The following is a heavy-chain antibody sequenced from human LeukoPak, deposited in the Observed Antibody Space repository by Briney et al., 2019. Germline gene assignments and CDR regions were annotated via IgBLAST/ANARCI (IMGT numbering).Heavy chain of an antibody. V-gene: IGHV3-30-3*01. CDR1: GFTFSSYA. Sequence: GGSLRLSCAASGFTFSSYAMHWVRQAPGKGLEWVAVISYDGSNKYYADSVKGRFTISRDNSKNTLYLQMNSLRAEDTAVYYCARAEITMVRGDLDYWGQGTLVTVSS. CDR3: ARAEITMVRGDLDY. J-gene: IGHJ4*02. CDR2: ISYDGSNK. D-gene: IGHD3-10*01.